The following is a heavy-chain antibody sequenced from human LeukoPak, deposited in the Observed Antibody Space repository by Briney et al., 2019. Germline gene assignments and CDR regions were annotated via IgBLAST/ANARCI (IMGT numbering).Heavy chain of an antibody. CDR1: GYTFTNYY. CDR2: ISAYNGNT. CDR3: ARAEKREAYYYDSSGYSADAFDI. D-gene: IGHD3-22*01. J-gene: IGHJ3*02. Sequence: ASVKVSCKASGYTFTNYYINWVRQVPGQGLEWMAWISAYNGNTNYAQRLQGRVTLTTDASTSTAYMELRSLRSDDTAVYYCARAEKREAYYYDSSGYSADAFDIWGQGTMVTVS. V-gene: IGHV1-18*01.